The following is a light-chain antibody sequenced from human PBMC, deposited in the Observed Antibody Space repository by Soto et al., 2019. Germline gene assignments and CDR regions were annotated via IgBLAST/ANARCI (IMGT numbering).Light chain of an antibody. Sequence: EIVMTQSPATLSVSPGEGATLSCKASQNVYNNLAWYQQRPGQPPRLLIYDASTRATGISARFSGSGYGTEFTLTISSLQSEDFAVYFCQQCRNWPPTFAGGPKVAIK. CDR3: QQCRNWPPT. CDR2: DAS. CDR1: QNVYNN. V-gene: IGKV3-15*01. J-gene: IGKJ4*01.